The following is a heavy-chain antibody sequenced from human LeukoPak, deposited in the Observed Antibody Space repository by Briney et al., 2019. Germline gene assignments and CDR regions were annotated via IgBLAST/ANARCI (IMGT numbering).Heavy chain of an antibody. CDR2: IRIKTYDGTT. D-gene: IGHD3-22*01. Sequence: GGSLRLSCTTSGFTFGDYPMSWFRQAPGKGLEWIGFIRIKTYDGTTEYAASVKGRFTISRDDSKTTLYLQMNSLKTEDTAVYYCTTEYNFNYYDSSGYYYWGQGTLVTVSS. V-gene: IGHV3-49*03. CDR1: GFTFGDYP. J-gene: IGHJ4*02. CDR3: TTEYNFNYYDSSGYYY.